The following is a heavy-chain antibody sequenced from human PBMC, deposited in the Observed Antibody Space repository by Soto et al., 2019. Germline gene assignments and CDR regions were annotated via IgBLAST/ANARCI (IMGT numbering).Heavy chain of an antibody. Sequence: SETLSLTCTVSGGSVTSGDYYWSWIRQPPGKGLEWIGYIYYSGSTYYNPSLQPRVTISVDTSKNQFSLKLSSVTAADTAMYYCARGSFSSSSSWFDPWGQGTLVTVSS. V-gene: IGHV4-31*03. CDR1: GGSVTSGDYY. CDR2: IYYSGST. J-gene: IGHJ5*02. CDR3: ARGSFSSSSSWFDP. D-gene: IGHD6-6*01.